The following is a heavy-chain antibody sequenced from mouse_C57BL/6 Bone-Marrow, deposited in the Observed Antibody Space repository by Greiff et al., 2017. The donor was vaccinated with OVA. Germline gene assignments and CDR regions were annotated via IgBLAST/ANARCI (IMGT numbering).Heavy chain of an antibody. V-gene: IGHV6-6*01. CDR1: GFTFSDAW. CDR2: IRNKANNHAT. Sequence: EVKLVESGGGLVQPGGSMKLSCAASGFTFSDAWMDWVRQSPEKGLEWVAEIRNKANNHATSYAESVKGRFTISRDDSKSSVYLQMNNLRAEDTGIYYCTHDGYYLFDYWGQGTTLTVSS. J-gene: IGHJ2*01. D-gene: IGHD2-3*01. CDR3: THDGYYLFDY.